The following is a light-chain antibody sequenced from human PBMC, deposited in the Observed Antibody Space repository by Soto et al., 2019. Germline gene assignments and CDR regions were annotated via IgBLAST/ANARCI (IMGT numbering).Light chain of an antibody. J-gene: IGKJ4*01. V-gene: IGKV3-11*01. CDR3: QQHAHWPLT. CDR1: QSVGNN. CDR2: EAS. Sequence: ILLTSSPATLPLSPGERGTLSCMASQSVGNNLAWYQQKPGQAPGLLIYEASTRATGIPARFSGSGSGTDFTLTISSLEPEDFAVYYCQQHAHWPLTFGGGTKVDIK.